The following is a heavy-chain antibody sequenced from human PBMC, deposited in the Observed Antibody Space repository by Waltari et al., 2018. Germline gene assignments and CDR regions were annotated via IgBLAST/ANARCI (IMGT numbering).Heavy chain of an antibody. CDR3: ARTSTGDGYNY. V-gene: IGHV1-3*01. D-gene: IGHD5-12*01. CDR1: GSTFTSYA. Sequence: QVQLVQSGAEVKKPGASVKVSCKASGSTFTSYAMHWGRQAPGQRLEWMGWINAGNGNTKYSQKFQGRVTITRDTSASTAYMELSSLRSEDTAVYYCARTSTGDGYNYWGQGTLVTVSS. CDR2: INAGNGNT. J-gene: IGHJ4*02.